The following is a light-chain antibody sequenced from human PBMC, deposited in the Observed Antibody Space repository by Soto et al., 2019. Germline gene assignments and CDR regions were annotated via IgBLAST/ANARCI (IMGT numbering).Light chain of an antibody. CDR3: RQYKDWPLIT. J-gene: IGKJ5*01. CDR2: GAS. CDR1: QSVTNY. V-gene: IGKV3-15*01. Sequence: EIVLTQSPGTLSLSPGERVTLSCRASQSVTNYIAWYQQRPGQAPRLPIFGASTRATGIPIRFSGSGSGTEFTLTISSLQSEDFAVYYCRQYKDWPLITFGQGTRLEIK.